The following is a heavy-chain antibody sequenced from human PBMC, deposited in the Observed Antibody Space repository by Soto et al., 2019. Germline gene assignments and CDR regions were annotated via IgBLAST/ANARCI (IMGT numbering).Heavy chain of an antibody. J-gene: IGHJ3*02. CDR1: GGTFSSYA. D-gene: IGHD1-1*01. CDR3: ARTSRSCDDPGWNDDFDI. Sequence: SVKVSCKASGGTFSSYAISWVRQAPGQGLEWMGGIIPIFGTANYAQKFQGRVTITADESTSTAYMELSSLRSEDTAVYYCARTSRSCDDPGWNDDFDIWGQGTMVTV. CDR2: IIPIFGTA. V-gene: IGHV1-69*13.